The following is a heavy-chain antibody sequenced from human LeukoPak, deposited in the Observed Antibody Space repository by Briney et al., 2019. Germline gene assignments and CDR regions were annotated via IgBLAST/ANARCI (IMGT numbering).Heavy chain of an antibody. Sequence: SETLSLTCAVYGGSFGGYYWSWIRQPPGKGLEWIGEINHSGSTKYNPSLKNQVTISVDTSKNQFSLKLSSVTVADTAVYYCARRLGRKFGERFYYYHYLDVWGKGTTVTISS. D-gene: IGHD3-10*01. V-gene: IGHV4-34*01. CDR3: ARRLGRKFGERFYYYHYLDV. CDR1: GGSFGGYY. J-gene: IGHJ6*03. CDR2: INHSGST.